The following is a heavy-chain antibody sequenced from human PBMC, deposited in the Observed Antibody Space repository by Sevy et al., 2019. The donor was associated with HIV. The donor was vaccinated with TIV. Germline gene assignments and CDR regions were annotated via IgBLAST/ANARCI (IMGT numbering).Heavy chain of an antibody. V-gene: IGHV3-30-3*01. CDR1: GFTFSSYA. D-gene: IGHD4-17*01. CDR2: ISYDGSNK. J-gene: IGHJ4*02. CDR3: AREGYGDFDFDY. Sequence: GGSLRLSCAASGFTFSSYAMHWVRQAPGKGLEWEAVISYDGSNKYYADSVKGRFTISRDNSKNTLYLQMNSLRAEDTAVYYCAREGYGDFDFDYWGQGTLVTVSS.